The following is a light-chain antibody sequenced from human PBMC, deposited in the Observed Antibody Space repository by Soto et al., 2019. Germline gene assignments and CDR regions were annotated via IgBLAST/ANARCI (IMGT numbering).Light chain of an antibody. V-gene: IGLV1-51*01. CDR1: TPNIGNNY. CDR3: GTWDSSLSAGV. Sequence: QSVLTQPPSVSAAPGQKVTISCSGNTPNIGNNYVSWYQQLPGTAPKLLIYDNSKRPSGIPDRFSGSKSGTSATLGITGLQTGDEADYYCGTWDSSLSAGVFGGGTQLTVL. J-gene: IGLJ2*01. CDR2: DNS.